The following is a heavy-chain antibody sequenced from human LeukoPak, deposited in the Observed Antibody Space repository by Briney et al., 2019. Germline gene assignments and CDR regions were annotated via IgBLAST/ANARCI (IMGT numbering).Heavy chain of an antibody. CDR3: ARLRGATVAHNWFDP. V-gene: IGHV4-4*02. J-gene: IGHJ5*02. Sequence: PSGTLSLTCAVSGGSISSPNWWSWVRQSPEKGLEWIAEIYPTGSTNYNPSLKSRVTISLDKSKNQCSLRLSSVTAADTAVYYCARLRGATVAHNWFDPWGQGTLVTVSS. CDR2: IYPTGST. D-gene: IGHD6-19*01. CDR1: GGSISSPNW.